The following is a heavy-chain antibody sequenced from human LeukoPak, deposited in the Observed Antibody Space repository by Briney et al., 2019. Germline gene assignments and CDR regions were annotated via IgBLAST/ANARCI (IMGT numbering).Heavy chain of an antibody. D-gene: IGHD1-26*01. J-gene: IGHJ4*02. CDR2: IYYSGST. CDR3: AKSGGYGLIDY. Sequence: SGTLSLTCTVSGASVSGSAYYWGWIRQPPGKGLEWIGNIYYSGSTYYNESLESRVTISIDTSKNQFSPKLNSVTAADTAMYYCAKSGGYGLIDYWGQGTLVTVSS. CDR1: GASVSGSAYY. V-gene: IGHV4-39*01.